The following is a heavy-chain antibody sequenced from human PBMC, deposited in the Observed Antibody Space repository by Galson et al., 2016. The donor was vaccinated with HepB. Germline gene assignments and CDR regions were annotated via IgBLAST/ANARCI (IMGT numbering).Heavy chain of an antibody. J-gene: IGHJ1*01. D-gene: IGHD6-25*01. CDR1: GYTFSNYD. CDR2: MTPNSGST. V-gene: IGHV1-8*01. CDR3: ARGRGNSGWPTDFQH. Sequence: SVKVSCKASGYTFSNYDINWVRQATGQGLEWVGRMTPNSGSTDYAQRFQGRVSMTRNTAITTAYRELSSLRSEDTAVYYCARGRGNSGWPTDFQHWGQGTLVTVSS.